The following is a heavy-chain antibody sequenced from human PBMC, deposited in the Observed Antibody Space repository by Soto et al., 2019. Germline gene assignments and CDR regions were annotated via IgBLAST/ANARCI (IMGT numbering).Heavy chain of an antibody. J-gene: IGHJ4*02. Sequence: EVQLVESGGGLVKPGGSLRLSCAASGFTFSNAWMSWVRQAPGKGLEWVGRIKSKTDGGTTDYAAPVKGRFTISRDDSKNTLYLQMNSLKTEDTAVYYCTTDLDVVVPAAINASGWGQGTLVTVSS. V-gene: IGHV3-15*01. CDR1: GFTFSNAW. CDR3: TTDLDVVVPAAINASG. CDR2: IKSKTDGGTT. D-gene: IGHD2-2*02.